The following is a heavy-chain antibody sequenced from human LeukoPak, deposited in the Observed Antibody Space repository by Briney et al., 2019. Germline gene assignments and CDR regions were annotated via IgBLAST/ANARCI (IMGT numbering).Heavy chain of an antibody. CDR3: ARATAALDY. Sequence: SETLSLTCAVYGGSFSGYYWSWIREPPGKGLEWIGEINHSESTNYNPSLKSRVTISVDTSKNQFSLKLSSVTAADTAVYYCARATAALDYWGQGTLVTVSS. CDR2: INHSEST. D-gene: IGHD6-13*01. CDR1: GGSFSGYY. V-gene: IGHV4-34*01. J-gene: IGHJ4*02.